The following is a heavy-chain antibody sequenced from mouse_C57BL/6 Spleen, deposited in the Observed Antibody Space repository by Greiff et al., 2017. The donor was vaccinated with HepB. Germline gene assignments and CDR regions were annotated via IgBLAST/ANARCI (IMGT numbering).Heavy chain of an antibody. J-gene: IGHJ4*01. Sequence: QVQLKQSGAELAKPGASVKLSCKASGYTFTSYWMHWVKQRPGQGLEWIGYINPSSGYTKYNQKFKDKATLTADKSSSTAYMQLSSLTSEDSAVYYCARGTDDGNYGGLYYAMDYWGQGTSVTVSS. CDR2: INPSSGYT. D-gene: IGHD2-1*01. CDR3: ARGTDDGNYGGLYYAMDY. CDR1: GYTFTSYW. V-gene: IGHV1-7*01.